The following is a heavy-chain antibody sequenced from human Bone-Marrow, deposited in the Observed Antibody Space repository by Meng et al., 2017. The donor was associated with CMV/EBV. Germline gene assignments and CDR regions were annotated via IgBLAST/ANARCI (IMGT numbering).Heavy chain of an antibody. CDR2: ISYDGSNK. Sequence: GESLKISCAASGFTFSSYAMHWVRQAPGKGLEWVAVISYDGSNKYYADSVKARFTISRDNAKNSLYLQMNSLRAEDTAVYYCASKGDYLGNWGQGTLVTVSS. CDR1: GFTFSSYA. V-gene: IGHV3-30-3*01. D-gene: IGHD4-17*01. J-gene: IGHJ4*02. CDR3: ASKGDYLGN.